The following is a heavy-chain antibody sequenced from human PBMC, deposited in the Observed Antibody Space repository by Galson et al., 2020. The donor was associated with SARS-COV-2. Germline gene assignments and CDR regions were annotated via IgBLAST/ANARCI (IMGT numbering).Heavy chain of an antibody. Sequence: GESLKISCAASGFTFSSYAMHWVRQAPGKGLEWVAVISYDGSNKYYADSVKGRFTISRDNSKNTLYLQMNSLRAEDTAVYYCARDLALGSWYRVRAGMDVWGQGTTVTVSS. CDR2: ISYDGSNK. V-gene: IGHV3-30*04. CDR3: ARDLALGSWYRVRAGMDV. J-gene: IGHJ6*02. D-gene: IGHD6-13*01. CDR1: GFTFSSYA.